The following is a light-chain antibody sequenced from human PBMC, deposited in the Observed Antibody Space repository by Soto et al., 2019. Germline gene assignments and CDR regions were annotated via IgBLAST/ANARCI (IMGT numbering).Light chain of an antibody. Sequence: DIHVTQSPSSLSASVGDRVTLTCRTSQHVATYLNGYQQKSGRAPTLLIYSSSGLQPGVSPRFSGSGSGTDFTLTISSLQSEDFATYFCQQTYSVTPTFGQGTTVDFK. CDR3: QQTYSVTPT. CDR1: QHVATY. J-gene: IGKJ1*01. V-gene: IGKV1-39*01. CDR2: SSS.